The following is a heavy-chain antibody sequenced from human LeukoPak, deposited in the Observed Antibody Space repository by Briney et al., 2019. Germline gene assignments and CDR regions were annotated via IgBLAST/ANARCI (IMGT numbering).Heavy chain of an antibody. Sequence: GRSLRLSCAASGFTFDDYAMHWVRQAPGKGLEWVSGISWNSGSIGYADSVKGRFTISRDNAKNSLYLQMNSLRAEDTAIYYCAKGRLGVDYWGQGTLVTVSS. V-gene: IGHV3-9*01. D-gene: IGHD7-27*01. CDR1: GFTFDDYA. CDR2: ISWNSGSI. J-gene: IGHJ4*02. CDR3: AKGRLGVDY.